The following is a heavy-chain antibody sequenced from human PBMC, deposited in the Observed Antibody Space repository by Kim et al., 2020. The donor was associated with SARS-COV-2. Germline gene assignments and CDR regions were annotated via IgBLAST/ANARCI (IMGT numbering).Heavy chain of an antibody. CDR1: GFTFSSYG. CDR2: IYYDGSNK. CDR3: ARDDWRSTRITGTSADAFDI. Sequence: GGSLRLSCAASGFTFSSYGMHWVRQAPGKGLEWVAVIYYDGSNKYYEDSVKGRFTISRDNSKNTLYLELNSLRAEDTAVYYCARDDWRSTRITGTSADAFDILGQGAMVTVSS. V-gene: IGHV3-33*01. J-gene: IGHJ3*02. D-gene: IGHD1-7*01.